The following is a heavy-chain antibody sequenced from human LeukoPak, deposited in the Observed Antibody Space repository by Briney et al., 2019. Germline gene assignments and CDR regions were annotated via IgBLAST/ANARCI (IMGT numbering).Heavy chain of an antibody. J-gene: IGHJ4*02. CDR2: IDPSGSYT. D-gene: IGHD6-19*01. Sequence: GESLKISCKGSGYSFTSYWISWVRQMPGKGLEWMGRIDPSGSYTNYSPSFQGHVTISADKSISTAYLQWSSLKASDTAMYYCARHRGSGWLIDYWGQGTLVTVSS. V-gene: IGHV5-10-1*01. CDR1: GYSFTSYW. CDR3: ARHRGSGWLIDY.